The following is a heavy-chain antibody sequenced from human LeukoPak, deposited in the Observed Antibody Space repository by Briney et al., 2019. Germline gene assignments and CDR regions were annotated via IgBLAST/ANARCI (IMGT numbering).Heavy chain of an antibody. V-gene: IGHV4-39*07. J-gene: IGHJ3*02. CDR3: ARDAVPMTTIEIANAFDI. Sequence: AETLSLTCTVSGGSISSSSYCGGWIRQPPGKGLEWIGSIYYSGSTYYNPSLKSRVTISVDTSKNQFSLKLSSVTAADTAVYYCARDAVPMTTIEIANAFDIWGQGTWSPSLQ. CDR2: IYYSGST. D-gene: IGHD5-24*01. CDR1: GGSISSSSYC.